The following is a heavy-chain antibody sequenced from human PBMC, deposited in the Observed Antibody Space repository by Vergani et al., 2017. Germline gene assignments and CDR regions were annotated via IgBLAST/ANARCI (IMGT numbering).Heavy chain of an antibody. D-gene: IGHD3-3*01. CDR3: ARGGLRFLLLAEYFQH. CDR2: IWYDGSNK. CDR1: GFTFSSYG. V-gene: IGHV3-33*01. Sequence: QVQLVESGGGVVQPGRSLRLSCAASGFTFSSYGMHWVRQAPGKGLEWVAVIWYDGSNKYYADSVKGRFTISRDNSKNTLYLQMSSLRAEDTAVYYCARGGLRFLLLAEYFQHWGQGTLVTVSS. J-gene: IGHJ1*01.